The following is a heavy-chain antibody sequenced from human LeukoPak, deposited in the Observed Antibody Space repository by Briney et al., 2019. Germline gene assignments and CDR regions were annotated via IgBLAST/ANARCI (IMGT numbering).Heavy chain of an antibody. J-gene: IGHJ4*02. CDR3: ARDGWDCSSTSCYIDY. Sequence: PGRSLRLSCAASGFTLSSYGMHWVRQAPGKGLEWVAGIWYDGSNKYYADSVKGRFTISRDNSKNTLYLQMNSLRAEDTAVYYCARDGWDCSSTSCYIDYWGQGTLVTVSS. CDR1: GFTLSSYG. V-gene: IGHV3-33*08. CDR2: IWYDGSNK. D-gene: IGHD2-2*02.